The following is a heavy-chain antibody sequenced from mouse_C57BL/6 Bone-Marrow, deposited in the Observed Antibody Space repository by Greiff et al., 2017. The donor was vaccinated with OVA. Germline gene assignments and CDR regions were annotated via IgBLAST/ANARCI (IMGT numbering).Heavy chain of an antibody. CDR1: GFTFSSYT. J-gene: IGHJ1*03. CDR3: AIQRGWLLHWYFDV. V-gene: IGHV5-9*01. D-gene: IGHD2-3*01. CDR2: ISGGGGNT. Sequence: EVHLVESGGGLVKPGGSLKLSCAASGFTFSSYTMSWVRQTPEKRLEWVATISGGGGNTYYPDSVKGRFTISRDNANNTLYLQMSSLRSEDTALYYFAIQRGWLLHWYFDVWGTGTTVTVSS.